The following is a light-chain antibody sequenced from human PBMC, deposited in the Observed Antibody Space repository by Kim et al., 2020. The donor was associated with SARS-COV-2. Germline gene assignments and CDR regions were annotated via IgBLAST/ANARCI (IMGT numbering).Light chain of an antibody. V-gene: IGLV2-23*02. CDR1: NSDVGSLHL. J-gene: IGLJ1*01. CDR2: EVN. Sequence: GQTITISCTGTNSDVGSLHLVSWYQQHPGKAPKVLLYEVNERPSGISLRFSGSKSGNTASLTISGLQAEDEADYYCCSYAGSRSYVFGTGTKVIVL. CDR3: CSYAGSRSYV.